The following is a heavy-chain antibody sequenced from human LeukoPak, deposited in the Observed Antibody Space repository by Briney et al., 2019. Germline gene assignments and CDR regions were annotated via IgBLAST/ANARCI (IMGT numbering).Heavy chain of an antibody. Sequence: GGSLRLSCAASGFTFSSYAMSWVRQAPGKGLEWVSAISGSGGSTYYADSVKGRFTISRDNSKNTLYLQMNSLRAEDTAVYYCAKDRDGSTKSYIFDFWGQGTLVAVSS. CDR2: ISGSGGST. CDR3: AKDRDGSTKSYIFDF. D-gene: IGHD6-13*01. J-gene: IGHJ4*02. CDR1: GFTFSSYA. V-gene: IGHV3-23*01.